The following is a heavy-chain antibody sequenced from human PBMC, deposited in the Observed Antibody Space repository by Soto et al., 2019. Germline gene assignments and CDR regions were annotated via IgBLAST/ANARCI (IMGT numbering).Heavy chain of an antibody. CDR3: AEVRGCSGSPTPRVYF. J-gene: IGHJ4*02. CDR2: ISGGGDTT. Sequence: EVQLLESGGGLVQPGGSLRLSCAASGFTFNNYAMTWVRQAPGKGLEWVSAISGGGDTTSYADSVKGRFTVYRDGSKSTRNLQMSNLSTQDTALDYCAEVRGCSGSPTPRVYFWGQGTLCTVSS. V-gene: IGHV3-23*01. CDR1: GFTFNNYA. D-gene: IGHD3-10*02.